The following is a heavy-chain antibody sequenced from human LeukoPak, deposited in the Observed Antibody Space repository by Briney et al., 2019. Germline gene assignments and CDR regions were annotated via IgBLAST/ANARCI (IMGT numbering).Heavy chain of an antibody. V-gene: IGHV4-59*12. CDR3: ARVAFIRGYSYGYNYYYYMDV. J-gene: IGHJ6*03. D-gene: IGHD5-18*01. Sequence: SETLSLTCTVSGGSISSYYWSWIRQPPGKGLEWFGYVYDSGTTNYNPSLKSRVTISVDTSKNQFSLKLSSVTAADTAVYYCARVAFIRGYSYGYNYYYYMDVWGKGTTVTVSS. CDR1: GGSISSYY. CDR2: VYDSGTT.